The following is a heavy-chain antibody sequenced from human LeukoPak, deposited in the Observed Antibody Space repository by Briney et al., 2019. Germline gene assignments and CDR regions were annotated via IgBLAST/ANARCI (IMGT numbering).Heavy chain of an antibody. D-gene: IGHD3-10*01. CDR1: GFTFSTSS. CDR3: ARDLLGVGYFDY. Sequence: PGGSLRLSCVASGFTFSTSSMTWVRQAPGKGLECVSTISSSSSHIFYADSVKGRFTISRDNAKNSLYLQMNSLRAEDTAVYYCARDLLGVGYFDYWGQGNLVTVSS. J-gene: IGHJ4*01. V-gene: IGHV3-21*01. CDR2: ISSSSSHI.